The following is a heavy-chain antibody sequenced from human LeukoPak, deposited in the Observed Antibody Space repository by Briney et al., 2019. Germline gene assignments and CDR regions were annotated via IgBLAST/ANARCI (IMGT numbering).Heavy chain of an antibody. CDR3: ARAPATAPYFDY. Sequence: GGSLRLSCAASGFTFSDYYMSWIRQAPGKGLEWVSYISSSSSYTNYADSVKGRFTISSDNAKNSLYLQMNSLRAEDTAVYYCARAPATAPYFDYWGQGTLVTVSS. CDR2: ISSSSSYT. J-gene: IGHJ4*02. CDR1: GFTFSDYY. V-gene: IGHV3-11*06.